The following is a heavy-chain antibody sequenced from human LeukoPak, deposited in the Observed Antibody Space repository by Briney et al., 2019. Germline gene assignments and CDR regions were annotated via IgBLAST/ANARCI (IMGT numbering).Heavy chain of an antibody. D-gene: IGHD1-26*01. J-gene: IGHJ4*02. CDR3: ARGLVGATRVDY. CDR1: GGSFSGYY. Sequence: SETLSLTCAAYGGSFSGYYWSWIRQPPGKGLEWIGEINHSGSTNYNPSLKSRVTISVDTSKNQFSLKLSSVTAADTAVYYCARGLVGATRVDYWGQGTLVTVSS. V-gene: IGHV4-34*01. CDR2: INHSGST.